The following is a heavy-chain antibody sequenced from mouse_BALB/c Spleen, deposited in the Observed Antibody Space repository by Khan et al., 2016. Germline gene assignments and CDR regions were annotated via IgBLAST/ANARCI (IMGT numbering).Heavy chain of an antibody. CDR1: GFDFSRYW. V-gene: IGHV4-1*02. CDR2: INPDSSTI. D-gene: IGHD1-1*01. Sequence: EVKLLESGGGLVQPGGSLKLSCAASGFDFSRYWMSWVRQAPGKGLEWIGEINPDSSTINYMPSLKDKFIISRDNAKNTLYLQLSKVRSEYTALYYCARRGYYFSMDYWGQGTSVTVSS. J-gene: IGHJ4*01. CDR3: ARRGYYFSMDY.